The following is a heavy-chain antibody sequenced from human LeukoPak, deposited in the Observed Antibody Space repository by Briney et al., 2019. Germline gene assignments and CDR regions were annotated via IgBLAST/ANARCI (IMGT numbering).Heavy chain of an antibody. CDR2: ISYDGNNK. J-gene: IGHJ4*02. Sequence: AGRSLRLSCAASGFTFSSYAIHWVRQAPGKGLEWMAIISYDGNNKYYADSVKGRFTISRDNSKNTLYLQMNSLRAEDTAVYYCAKNRGDSSSWYFDYWGQGTLVTVSS. CDR3: AKNRGDSSSWYFDY. CDR1: GFTFSSYA. D-gene: IGHD6-13*01. V-gene: IGHV3-30*18.